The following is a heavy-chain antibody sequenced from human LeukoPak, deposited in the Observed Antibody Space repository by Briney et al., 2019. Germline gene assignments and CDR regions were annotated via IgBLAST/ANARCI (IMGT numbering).Heavy chain of an antibody. Sequence: SETLSLTCTVSGGSISSYYWSWIRQPPGKGLEWIGYIYYSGSTNYNPSLKSRVTMSVDTSKNQFSLKLSSVTAADTAVYYCARGRDYGDYPYYFDYWGQGTLVTVSS. CDR2: IYYSGST. CDR3: ARGRDYGDYPYYFDY. D-gene: IGHD4-17*01. V-gene: IGHV4-59*12. J-gene: IGHJ4*02. CDR1: GGSISSYY.